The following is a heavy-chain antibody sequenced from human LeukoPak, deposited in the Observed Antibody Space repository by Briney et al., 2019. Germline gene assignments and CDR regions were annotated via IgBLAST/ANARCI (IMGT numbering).Heavy chain of an antibody. D-gene: IGHD4-17*01. Sequence: PGGSLRLSCAASGFTFSSYSMNWVRQPPGKGLEWIGEIYHSGSTNYNPSLKSRVTISVDKSKNQFSLQLSSVTAADTAVYYCAREGAMTTVTTFLDYWGQGTLVTVSS. J-gene: IGHJ4*02. CDR2: IYHSGST. CDR1: GFTFSSYSM. V-gene: IGHV4-4*02. CDR3: AREGAMTTVTTFLDY.